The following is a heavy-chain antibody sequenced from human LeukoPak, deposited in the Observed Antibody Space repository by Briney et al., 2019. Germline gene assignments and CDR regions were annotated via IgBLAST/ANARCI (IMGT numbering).Heavy chain of an antibody. V-gene: IGHV4-34*01. CDR1: GGSFSGYY. Sequence: SETLSLTCAVYGGSFSGYYWSWIRQPPGKGLEWIGEINHSGSTNYNPSLKSRVTISVDTSKNQLSLKLSSLTAADTAVYYCARRVQSSSGFFDLWGRGTLVTVSS. CDR3: ARRVQSSSGFFDL. J-gene: IGHJ2*01. CDR2: INHSGST.